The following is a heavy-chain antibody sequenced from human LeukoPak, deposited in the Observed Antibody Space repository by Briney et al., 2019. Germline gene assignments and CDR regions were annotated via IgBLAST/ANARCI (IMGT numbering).Heavy chain of an antibody. J-gene: IGHJ4*02. Sequence: ASVKVSCKASCYTFTSYGISWVRQAAGQGLEWMGWISAYNGNTNYAQKLQGRVTMTTDTSTSTAYMELRSLRSDDTAVYYCARDNSPYCGGDCYVGYWGQGTLVTVSS. CDR1: CYTFTSYG. CDR3: ARDNSPYCGGDCYVGY. D-gene: IGHD2-21*02. V-gene: IGHV1-18*01. CDR2: ISAYNGNT.